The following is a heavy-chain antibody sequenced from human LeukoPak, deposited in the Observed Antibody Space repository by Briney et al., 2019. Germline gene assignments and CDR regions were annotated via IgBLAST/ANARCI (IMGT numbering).Heavy chain of an antibody. CDR2: IYPGDSDT. J-gene: IGHJ4*02. CDR1: GYSFTSYW. D-gene: IGHD2-8*01. CDR3: ARLGYCSNGVCSNLDY. V-gene: IGHV5-51*01. Sequence: GESLKISCQASGYSFTSYWIGWVRQMPGKGLEWMGLIYPGDSDTRYSPSFQGQVTISADKSITTAHLQWNSLKASDTAMYYCARLGYCSNGVCSNLDYWGQGTLVTASS.